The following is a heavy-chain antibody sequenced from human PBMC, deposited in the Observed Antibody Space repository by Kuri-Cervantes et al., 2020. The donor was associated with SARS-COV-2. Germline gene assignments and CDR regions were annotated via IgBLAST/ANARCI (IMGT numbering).Heavy chain of an antibody. Sequence: GESLKISCAASGFTSSSYAMHWVRQAPGKGLEWVAVISYDGSNKYYADSVKGRFTISRDNSKNTLYLQMNSLRAEDTAVYYCAREDPVGQAYYDSSAQLDIWGQGTMVTVSS. CDR2: ISYDGSNK. CDR1: GFTSSSYA. D-gene: IGHD3-22*01. CDR3: AREDPVGQAYYDSSAQLDI. J-gene: IGHJ3*02. V-gene: IGHV3-30-3*01.